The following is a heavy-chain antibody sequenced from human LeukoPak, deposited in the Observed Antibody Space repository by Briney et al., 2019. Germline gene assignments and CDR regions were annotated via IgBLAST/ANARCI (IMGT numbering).Heavy chain of an antibody. V-gene: IGHV4-59*08. Sequence: SETLSLTCTVSGGSISSYYWSWIRQPPGKGLEWIGYIYYSGSTNYNPSLKSRVTIPVDTSKNQFSLKLSSVTAADTAVYYCARHEGYNYDYWGQGTLVTVSS. D-gene: IGHD3-16*02. CDR3: ARHEGYNYDY. CDR2: IYYSGST. J-gene: IGHJ4*02. CDR1: GGSISSYY.